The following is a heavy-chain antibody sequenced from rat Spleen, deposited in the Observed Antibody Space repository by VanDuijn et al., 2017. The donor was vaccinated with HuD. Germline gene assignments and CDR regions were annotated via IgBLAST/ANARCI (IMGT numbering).Heavy chain of an antibody. Sequence: QVQLKESGPGLVQPSQTLSLTCTVSGLSLTSNSVSWIRQPPGKGLEWMGVIWSHGGTDYNSAIKSRLSISRDTSKSQDFLKMNSLQTEDTAVYFCARGSAFFDYWGQGVMVTVSS. D-gene: IGHD3-3*01. CDR3: ARGSAFFDY. V-gene: IGHV2-47*01. CDR1: GLSLTSNS. CDR2: IWSHGGT. J-gene: IGHJ2*01.